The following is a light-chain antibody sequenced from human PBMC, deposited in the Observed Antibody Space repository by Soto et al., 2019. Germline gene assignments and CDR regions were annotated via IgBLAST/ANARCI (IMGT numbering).Light chain of an antibody. CDR1: QGISTF. Sequence: DIQMTQSPSAMSASVGDRVTITCRASQGISTFLAWFQQKPGKVPRRLIYAASTLQSGVPSRFSGSGSGTEFTLTISSLQPEEFAIYYCLQHNSYRLTFGGGTKVEIK. J-gene: IGKJ4*01. V-gene: IGKV1-17*03. CDR3: LQHNSYRLT. CDR2: AAS.